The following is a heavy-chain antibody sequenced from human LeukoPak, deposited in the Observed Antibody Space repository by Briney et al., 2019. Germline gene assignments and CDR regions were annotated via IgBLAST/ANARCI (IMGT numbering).Heavy chain of an antibody. J-gene: IGHJ4*02. CDR2: IYTSGST. CDR3: ARESGYYYDTSGYTFDY. D-gene: IGHD3-22*01. CDR1: GGSSNNYY. V-gene: IGHV4-4*07. Sequence: SETLSLTCTVSGGSSNNYYWSWIRQPAGKGLEWIGRIYTSGSTNYNPSLKSRVSMSVDTSKNQFSLRLSSVTAADTAVYYCARESGYYYDTSGYTFDYWGQGILVTVSS.